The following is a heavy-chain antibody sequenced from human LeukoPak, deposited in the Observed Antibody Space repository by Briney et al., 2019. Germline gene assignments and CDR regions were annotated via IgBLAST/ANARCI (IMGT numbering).Heavy chain of an antibody. D-gene: IGHD6-6*01. Sequence: ASVKVSCKASGYTFTSYYMHWVRQAPGQGLEWMGIINPSGGSTSYAQKFQGRVTMTRDTSTSTVYMELSSLRSEDTAVYYCASLGGSYSSSPRPFDYWGQGTLVTVSS. CDR3: ASLGGSYSSSPRPFDY. J-gene: IGHJ4*02. CDR1: GYTFTSYY. CDR2: INPSGGST. V-gene: IGHV1-46*03.